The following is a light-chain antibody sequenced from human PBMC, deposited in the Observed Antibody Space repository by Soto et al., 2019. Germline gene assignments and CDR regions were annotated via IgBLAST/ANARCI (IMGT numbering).Light chain of an antibody. J-gene: IGKJ2*01. CDR2: GAF. Sequence: EIVMTQSPATLSVSPGEGTTLSCRASQSLSINLAWYQQKPGQAPRLLIYGAFTRATGIPARFSGSGSGTEFTLTISSLQSEDFAVYYCQQYNTWPYTFGQGTKLEIK. CDR3: QQYNTWPYT. CDR1: QSLSIN. V-gene: IGKV3-15*01.